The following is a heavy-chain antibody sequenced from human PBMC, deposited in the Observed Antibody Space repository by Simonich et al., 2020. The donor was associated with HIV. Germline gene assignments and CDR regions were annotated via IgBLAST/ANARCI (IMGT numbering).Heavy chain of an antibody. Sequence: QVQLQQWGAGLLKPSETLSLTCAVYGGSFSGYYWNWIRQPPGKGLEWIGEINHSGSTNYHPSRKSRVTISVDTSKNQFSLKLSSVTAADTAVYYCARAGRGSGSSFYWYFDLWGRGTLVTVSS. CDR3: ARAGRGSGSSFYWYFDL. CDR1: GGSFSGYY. J-gene: IGHJ2*01. CDR2: INHSGST. D-gene: IGHD1-26*01. V-gene: IGHV4-34*01.